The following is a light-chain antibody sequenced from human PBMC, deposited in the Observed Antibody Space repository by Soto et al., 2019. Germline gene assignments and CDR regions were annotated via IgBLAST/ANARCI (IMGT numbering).Light chain of an antibody. V-gene: IGKV3-11*01. CDR3: QQRHSWPLT. J-gene: IGKJ4*01. CDR2: DTS. CDR1: QSISTY. Sequence: EIVLTQSPATLSLFPGERATLSCRASQSISTYLAWYQQKPGQSPRLLIYDTSNRATGIPARFSGSGSGTDFTLTISSLEPEDFAIYYCQQRHSWPLTFGGGTKVEI.